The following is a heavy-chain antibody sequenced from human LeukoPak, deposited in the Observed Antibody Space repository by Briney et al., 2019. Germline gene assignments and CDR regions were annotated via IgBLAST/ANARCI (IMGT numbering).Heavy chain of an antibody. CDR1: GFTFSSYA. D-gene: IGHD3-22*01. V-gene: IGHV3-23*01. Sequence: PGGSLRLSCAASGFTFSSYAMSWVRQAPGKGLEWVSAISGSGGSTYYADSVKGRFTISRDNSKNTLYLQMNSLRAEDTAVYYCAKGYYYDSSGSFDAFDIWGQGTMVTVSS. CDR2: ISGSGGST. CDR3: AKGYYYDSSGSFDAFDI. J-gene: IGHJ3*02.